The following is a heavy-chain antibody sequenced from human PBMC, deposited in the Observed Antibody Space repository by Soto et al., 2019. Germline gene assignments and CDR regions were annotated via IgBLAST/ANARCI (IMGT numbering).Heavy chain of an antibody. CDR1: GDSFTGYF. CDR3: ARDLGIGSGPFDA. CDR2: IYNSGIT. Sequence: QVQLQESGPGLVKPSETLSLTCTVSGDSFTGYFWSWIRQPPGKALEWIGYIYNSGITDNNPSLKSRVTISLDPAKKQFSLKLKSVTVTDTAVYYCARDLGIGSGPFDAWGQGTMVTVSA. D-gene: IGHD2-2*03. V-gene: IGHV4-4*08. J-gene: IGHJ3*01.